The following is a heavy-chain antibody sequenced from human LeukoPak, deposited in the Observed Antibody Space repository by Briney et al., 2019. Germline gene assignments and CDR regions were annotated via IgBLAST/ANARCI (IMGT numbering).Heavy chain of an antibody. CDR2: IYYDGST. J-gene: IGHJ4*02. CDR1: GFTFSDSY. D-gene: IGHD3-16*01. V-gene: IGHV4-38-2*02. CDR3: ARDKMGGFDY. Sequence: GSLRLSCAASGFTFSDSYMTWVRQPPGKGLEWIGSIYYDGSTYYNPSLKSRVTISVDKSKNQFSLKLSSVTAADTAVYYCARDKMGGFDYWGQGTLVTVSS.